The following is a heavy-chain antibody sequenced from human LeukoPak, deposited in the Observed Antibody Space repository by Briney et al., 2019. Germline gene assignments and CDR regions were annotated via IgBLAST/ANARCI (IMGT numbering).Heavy chain of an antibody. CDR2: ANHSGNT. J-gene: IGHJ6*02. CDR1: IESFSGHS. V-gene: IGHV4-34*01. CDR3: ARDRMITFGGALARMYFYGMDV. D-gene: IGHD3-16*01. Sequence: PSETLSLTCAVYIESFSGHSWTWIRQSPGKGLEWIGEANHSGNTNYNPSLKSRVTISVDKSKNQFSLKLISVTAADTAVYYCARDRMITFGGALARMYFYGMDVWGQGTTVTVSS.